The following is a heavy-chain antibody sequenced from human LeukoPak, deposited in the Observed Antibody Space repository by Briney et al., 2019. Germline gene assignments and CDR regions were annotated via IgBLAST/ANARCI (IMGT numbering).Heavy chain of an antibody. CDR3: AKEGYDSSGYYYFDY. J-gene: IGHJ4*02. D-gene: IGHD3-22*01. Sequence: GGSLRLSCAASGFTFSSYAMSWVRQAPGKGLEWVSAISGSGGSTYCADSVKGRFTISRDNSKNTLYLQMNSLRAEDTAVYYCAKEGYDSSGYYYFDYWGQGTLVTVSS. CDR2: ISGSGGST. CDR1: GFTFSSYA. V-gene: IGHV3-23*01.